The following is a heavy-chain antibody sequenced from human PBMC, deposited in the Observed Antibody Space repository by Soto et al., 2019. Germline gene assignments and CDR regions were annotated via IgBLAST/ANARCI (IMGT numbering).Heavy chain of an antibody. CDR3: ARAAVAEGGHFDK. V-gene: IGHV4-34*01. Sequence: LSLTCAVSGGSFSGFFWGWIRQPPGKGLEWIGEVNHGGSTNYNPSLKSRVTISSDTSKNHFSLTLRSVTAADTAVYYCARAAVAEGGHFDKWGQGAMVTVYS. J-gene: IGHJ4*02. CDR2: VNHGGST. D-gene: IGHD2-15*01. CDR1: GGSFSGFF.